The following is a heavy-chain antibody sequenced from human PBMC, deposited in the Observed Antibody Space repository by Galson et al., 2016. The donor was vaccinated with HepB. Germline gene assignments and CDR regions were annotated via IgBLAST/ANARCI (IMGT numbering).Heavy chain of an antibody. J-gene: IGHJ6*03. CDR1: GFTFANSA. CDR3: AARSNYDFYKNFYFYTDV. D-gene: IGHD3-3*01. Sequence: SVKVSCKASGFTFANSAMQWVRQARGQRLEWIGWIVVGSGNTNYAQKFHGRVTITRDMSTNTAHMELSSLGSEDTAVYYCAARSNYDFYKNFYFYTDVWGKGTTVTVSS. CDR2: IVVGSGNT. V-gene: IGHV1-58*02.